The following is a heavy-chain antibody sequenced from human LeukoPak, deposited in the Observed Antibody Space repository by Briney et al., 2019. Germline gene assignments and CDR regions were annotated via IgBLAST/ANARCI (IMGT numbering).Heavy chain of an antibody. CDR1: GYTFTGYY. Sequence: ASVKVSCKASGYTFTGYYMHWVRQAPGQGLEWMGWINPNSGGTNYAQKLQGRVTMTRDTSISTAYMELSRLRSDDTAVYYCARVERKGGIAAAGFDYWGQGTLVTVSS. V-gene: IGHV1-2*02. CDR2: INPNSGGT. CDR3: ARVERKGGIAAAGFDY. D-gene: IGHD6-13*01. J-gene: IGHJ4*02.